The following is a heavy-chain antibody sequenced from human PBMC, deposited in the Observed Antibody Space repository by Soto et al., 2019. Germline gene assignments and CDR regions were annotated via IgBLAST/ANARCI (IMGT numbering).Heavy chain of an antibody. J-gene: IGHJ4*02. CDR1: GGSISSSSYY. CDR3: ARLGNYGDRLRDY. D-gene: IGHD4-17*01. V-gene: IGHV4-39*01. CDR2: IYYSGST. Sequence: SETLSLTCTVSGGSISSSSYYWGWIRQPPGKGLEWIGSIYYSGSTYYNPSLKSRVTISVDTSKNQFSLKLSSVTAADTAVYYCARLGNYGDRLRDYWGQGILVTVSS.